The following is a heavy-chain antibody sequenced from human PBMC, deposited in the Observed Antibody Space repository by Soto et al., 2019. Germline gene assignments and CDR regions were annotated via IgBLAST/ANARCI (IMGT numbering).Heavy chain of an antibody. J-gene: IGHJ3*01. CDR3: ERGDRGAFDL. CDR1: GFTFSYYW. CDR2: IHSDGSSA. Sequence: PGGSLRLSCAASGFTFSYYWMHWVRQAPGQGLVWVSRIHSDGSSATYADSVKGRFTISRDNAKKPLYLQMNSLRAEDTAVYYCERGDRGAFDLWGQGKMVTVPS. D-gene: IGHD2-21*02. V-gene: IGHV3-74*01.